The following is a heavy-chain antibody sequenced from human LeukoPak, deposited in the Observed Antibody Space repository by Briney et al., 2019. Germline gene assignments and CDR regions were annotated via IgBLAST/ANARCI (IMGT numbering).Heavy chain of an antibody. D-gene: IGHD6-19*01. CDR2: SNPNSGGT. J-gene: IGHJ5*02. Sequence: ASVKVSCKASGYTFNGYYMHWVRQAPRQGLEWMGWSNPNSGGTNYAQKFQGRVTMTRDTSISTAYMELSRLRSDDTAVYYCARDRTMAVAAKLGVLYNWFDPWGQGTLVTVSS. CDR1: GYTFNGYY. CDR3: ARDRTMAVAAKLGVLYNWFDP. V-gene: IGHV1-2*02.